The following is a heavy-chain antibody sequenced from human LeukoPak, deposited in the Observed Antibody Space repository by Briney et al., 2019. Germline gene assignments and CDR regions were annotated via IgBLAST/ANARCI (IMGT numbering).Heavy chain of an antibody. V-gene: IGHV3-21*01. Sequence: GALQLSLGASGFHFNSYNMNWVRPAPGEGVEWVSSISSSSSYIYYADSVKGRFTISRDNAKNSLYLQMNSLRAEDTAVYYCARDGLSFDYWGQGTLVTVSS. CDR2: ISSSSSYI. CDR1: GFHFNSYN. D-gene: IGHD2/OR15-2a*01. J-gene: IGHJ4*02. CDR3: ARDGLSFDY.